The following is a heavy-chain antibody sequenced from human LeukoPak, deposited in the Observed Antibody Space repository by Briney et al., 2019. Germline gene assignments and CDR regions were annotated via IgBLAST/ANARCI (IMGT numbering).Heavy chain of an antibody. J-gene: IGHJ3*02. CDR3: ARDGYYGDYDAFDI. V-gene: IGHV3-21*01. D-gene: IGHD4-17*01. Sequence: GGSLRLSCAASGFTLSSYSMNWVRQAPGKGLEWVSSISRSSAYIYYADSVKGRFTISRDNAKNSLYLQMNSLRAEDTAVYYCARDGYYGDYDAFDIWGQGTMVTVSS. CDR1: GFTLSSYS. CDR2: ISRSSAYI.